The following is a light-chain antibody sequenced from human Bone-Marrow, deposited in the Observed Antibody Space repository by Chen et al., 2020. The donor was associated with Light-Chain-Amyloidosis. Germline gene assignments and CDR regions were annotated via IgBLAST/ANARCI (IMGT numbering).Light chain of an antibody. V-gene: IGLV3-25*03. CDR3: QSADSSGTYEVI. Sequence: SYELTQPPSVSVSPGQTARITCSGDDLPTKYAYWYQQKPGQAPVLVLLADTVRPSGISEPFSGSSSGTTATLTISVVQAEDEADYHCQSADSSGTYEVIFGGGTKLTVL. CDR1: DLPTKY. CDR2: ADT. J-gene: IGLJ2*01.